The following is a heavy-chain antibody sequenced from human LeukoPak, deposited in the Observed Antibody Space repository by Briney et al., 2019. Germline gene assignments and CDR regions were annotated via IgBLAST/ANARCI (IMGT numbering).Heavy chain of an antibody. D-gene: IGHD3-10*01. V-gene: IGHV3-11*04. CDR2: ISSSGSAI. CDR1: GFTFSDYY. CDR3: ARDGSGRVPEMSAPDY. Sequence: GGSLRLSCAASGFTFSDYYMSWIRQAPGKGLEWVSYISSSGSAIYYADSVKGRFTISRDNAKNSLYLQMNSLRAEDTAVYYCARDGSGRVPEMSAPDYWGQGTLVTVSS. J-gene: IGHJ4*02.